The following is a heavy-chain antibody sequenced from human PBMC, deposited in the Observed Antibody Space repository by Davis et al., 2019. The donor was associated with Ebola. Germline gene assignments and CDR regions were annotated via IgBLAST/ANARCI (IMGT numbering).Heavy chain of an antibody. CDR1: LGTFSSYA. CDR2: IIPIFGTA. CDR3: ARSPQTGTEAGGYYMDV. D-gene: IGHD1-1*01. J-gene: IGHJ6*03. V-gene: IGHV1-69*13. Sequence: SSDTVPCKASLGTFSSYAISWVRQAPGQGLEWMGGIIPIFGTANDAQKFQGRVTITADESTSTAYMELSSLRSEDTAVYYCARSPQTGTEAGGYYMDVWGKGTTVTVSS.